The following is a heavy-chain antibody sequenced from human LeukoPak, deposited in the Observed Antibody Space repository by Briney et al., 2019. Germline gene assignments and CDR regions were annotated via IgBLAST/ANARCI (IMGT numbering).Heavy chain of an antibody. V-gene: IGHV3-7*01. D-gene: IGHD3-3*01. CDR2: IKEDGSQK. CDR3: ARDRSTDFWSGYYTNYFDY. CDR1: GFTFSSYS. Sequence: GGSLRLSCAASGFTFSSYSMNWVRQPPGKGLEWVANIKEDGSQKYYVDSLKGRFTISRDNAKNSLYLQMNSLRAEDTAVYYCARDRSTDFWSGYYTNYFDYWGQGTLVTVSS. J-gene: IGHJ4*02.